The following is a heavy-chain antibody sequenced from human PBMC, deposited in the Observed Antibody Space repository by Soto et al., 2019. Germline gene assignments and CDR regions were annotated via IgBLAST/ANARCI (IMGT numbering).Heavy chain of an antibody. CDR2: IKQDGSEK. Sequence: EVQLVESGGGLVQPGGSLRLSCAASGFTFSSYWMSWVRQAPGKGLEWVANIKQDGSEKYYVDSVKGRFTISRDNAKNSLYLQMNSLRAEDTAVYYCASMDIVVVPAANLMDVWGQGTTVTVSS. J-gene: IGHJ6*02. V-gene: IGHV3-7*01. CDR3: ASMDIVVVPAANLMDV. CDR1: GFTFSSYW. D-gene: IGHD2-2*03.